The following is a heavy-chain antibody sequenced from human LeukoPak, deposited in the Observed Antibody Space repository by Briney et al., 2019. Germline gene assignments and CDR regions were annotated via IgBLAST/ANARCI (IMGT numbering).Heavy chain of an antibody. J-gene: IGHJ6*03. CDR1: GFTFDYYG. V-gene: IGHV3-74*01. D-gene: IGHD3-3*01. CDR2: INTDGSST. Sequence: GGSLRLSCAASGFTFDYYGMHWVRHAPGKGLVWVSRINTDGSSTSYVDSVKGRFTISRDNSKNTLYLQMNSLRAEHTAVYYCVPRKEWSCYMGVWNKGTTVTVSS. CDR3: VPRKEWSCYMGV.